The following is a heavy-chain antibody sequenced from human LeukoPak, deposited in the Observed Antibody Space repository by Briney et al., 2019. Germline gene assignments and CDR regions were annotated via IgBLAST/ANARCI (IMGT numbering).Heavy chain of an antibody. Sequence: PSETLSLTCTVSGGSISSSSYYWGWIRQPPGKGLEWIGSIYYSGSTYYNPSLKSRVTISVDTSKNQFSLKLSSVTAADTAVYYCATMVRGVPTKYFDYWGQGTLVTVSS. CDR2: IYYSGST. CDR1: GGSISSSSYY. CDR3: ATMVRGVPTKYFDY. J-gene: IGHJ4*02. D-gene: IGHD3-10*01. V-gene: IGHV4-39*01.